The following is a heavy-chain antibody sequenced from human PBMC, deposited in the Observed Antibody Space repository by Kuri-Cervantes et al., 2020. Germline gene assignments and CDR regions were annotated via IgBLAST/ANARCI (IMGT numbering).Heavy chain of an antibody. CDR2: IYYSGST. CDR1: GGSVSSGSYY. Sequence: SETLSHTCTVSGGSVSSGSYYWSWIRQPPGKGLEWIGYIYYSGSTNYNPSLKSRVTISVDTSKNQFSLKLSSVTAADTAVYYCARISIVGAIADYWGQGTLVTVSS. V-gene: IGHV4-61*01. D-gene: IGHD1-26*01. CDR3: ARISIVGAIADY. J-gene: IGHJ4*02.